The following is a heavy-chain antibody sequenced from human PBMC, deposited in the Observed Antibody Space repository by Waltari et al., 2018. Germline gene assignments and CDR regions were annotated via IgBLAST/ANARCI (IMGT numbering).Heavy chain of an antibody. J-gene: IGHJ4*02. D-gene: IGHD1-26*01. CDR1: GFTFRSYG. Sequence: GGVVRPGRSLRLSCAASGFTFRSYGMRWVRQIPGKGLEWLTFISFDGSDKYYADSVKGRFTIYKDNSRNTLYLQMNSLRPEDTAVYFCAKDHQWEVLLPIYQIDYWGRGTLVTVSS. CDR2: ISFDGSDK. CDR3: AKDHQWEVLLPIYQIDY. V-gene: IGHV3-30*18.